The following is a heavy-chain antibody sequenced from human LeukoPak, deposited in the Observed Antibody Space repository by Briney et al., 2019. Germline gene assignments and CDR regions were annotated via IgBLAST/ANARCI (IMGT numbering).Heavy chain of an antibody. Sequence: PVRSLRLSCAASGFTVSSNYMSSVRQAPGKGLGWVSGNYSSGSPYYAGSVKGRFTISRDNSKNTLYLQMNSLRAEDTAVYYCARSPQVWYSSSWYFDYWGQGTLVTVSS. D-gene: IGHD6-13*01. CDR3: ARSPQVWYSSSWYFDY. CDR2: NYSSGSP. V-gene: IGHV3-53*01. J-gene: IGHJ4*02. CDR1: GFTVSSNY.